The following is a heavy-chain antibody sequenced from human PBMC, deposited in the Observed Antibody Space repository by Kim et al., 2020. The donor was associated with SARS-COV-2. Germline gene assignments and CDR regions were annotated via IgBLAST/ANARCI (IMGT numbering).Heavy chain of an antibody. D-gene: IGHD3-10*01. V-gene: IGHV3-23*01. CDR3: ATLGWWGEDY. CDR2: ST. J-gene: IGHJ4*02. Sequence: STYYADSVKGRFTISRDNSKNTLYLQMNSLRAEDTAVYYCATLGWWGEDYWGQGTLVTVSS.